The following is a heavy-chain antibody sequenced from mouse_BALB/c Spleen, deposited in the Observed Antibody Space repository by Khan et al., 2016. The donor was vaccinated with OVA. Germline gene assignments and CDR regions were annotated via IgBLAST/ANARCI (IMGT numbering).Heavy chain of an antibody. CDR2: IDPANGNT. V-gene: IGHV14-3*02. CDR3: ARWDWYFNV. CDR1: GFNIKDTY. J-gene: IGHJ1*01. Sequence: EVQLQESGAELVKPGASVKLSCTASGFNIKDTYMHWVKQRPEQGLEWIGRIDPANGNTKYDPKFQGKATITADTSSNTAYLQLSSLTSEDTAVYYCARWDWYFNVWGAGTTVTVSS.